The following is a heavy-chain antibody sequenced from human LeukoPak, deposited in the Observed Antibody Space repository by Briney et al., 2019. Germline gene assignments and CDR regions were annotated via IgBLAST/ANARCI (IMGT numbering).Heavy chain of an antibody. CDR2: ISAYNGNT. CDR1: GYTFTSYG. J-gene: IGHJ4*02. Sequence: GASVKVSCKASGYTFTSYGISWVRQAPGQGREWMGWISAYNGNTNYAQKLQGRVTMTTDTSTSTAYMELRRLRSDDTAVYYCARDGDPKYYYDSSGYYSYWGQGTLVTVSS. V-gene: IGHV1-18*01. D-gene: IGHD3-22*01. CDR3: ARDGDPKYYYDSSGYYSY.